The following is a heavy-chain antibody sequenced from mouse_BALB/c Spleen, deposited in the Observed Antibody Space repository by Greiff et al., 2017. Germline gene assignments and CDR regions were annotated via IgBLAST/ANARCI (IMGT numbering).Heavy chain of an antibody. V-gene: IGHV5-6-5*01. D-gene: IGHD2-12*01. CDR2: ISSGGST. CDR3: ARRGTYDGYAMDY. J-gene: IGHJ4*01. Sequence: DVKLVESGGGLVKPGGSLKLSCAASGFTFSSYAMSWVRQTPEKRLEWVASISSGGSTYYPDSVKGRFTISRDNARNILYLQMSSLRSEDTAMYYCARRGTYDGYAMDYWGQGTSVTVSS. CDR1: GFTFSSYA.